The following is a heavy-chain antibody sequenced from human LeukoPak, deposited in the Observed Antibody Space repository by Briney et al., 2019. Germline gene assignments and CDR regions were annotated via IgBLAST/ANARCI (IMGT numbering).Heavy chain of an antibody. V-gene: IGHV3-21*04. CDR3: AKGLSGSGSYSYYFDY. Sequence: GGSLRLSCAASGFTFSSYSMNWVRQAPGKGLEWVSSISSSSSYIYYADSVKGRFTISRDNAKNSLYLQMNSLRAEDMALYYCAKGLSGSGSYSYYFDYWGQGTLVTVSS. CDR2: ISSSSSYI. J-gene: IGHJ4*02. D-gene: IGHD3-10*01. CDR1: GFTFSSYS.